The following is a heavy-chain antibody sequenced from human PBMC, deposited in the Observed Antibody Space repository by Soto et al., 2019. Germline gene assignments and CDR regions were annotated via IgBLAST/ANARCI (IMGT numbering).Heavy chain of an antibody. CDR2: IYHSGST. J-gene: IGHJ3*02. CDR3: ARVGSSGWYAFDI. Sequence: QLQLQESGPGLVTPSGTLSLNCDVSGGSFSSLHWWSWVRQSPGRGLEWLGDIYHSGSTNYNPSLKSRITMSVDKSKNQFSLKLTSVTAADTALYYCARVGSSGWYAFDIWGQGTHVTVSS. D-gene: IGHD6-19*01. V-gene: IGHV4-4*02. CDR1: GGSFSSLHW.